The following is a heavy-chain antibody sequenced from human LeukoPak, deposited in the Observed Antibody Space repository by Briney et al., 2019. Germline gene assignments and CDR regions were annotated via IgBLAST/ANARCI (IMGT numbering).Heavy chain of an antibody. CDR3: ARGYYYDSSGYYSCRAFDY. D-gene: IGHD3-22*01. V-gene: IGHV3-21*01. Sequence: GGSLRLSCAASGFTFSSYSMNWVRQAPGKGLEWVSSISSSGSYIYYADSVKGRFTISRDNAKNSLYLQMNSLRAEDTAVYYCARGYYYDSSGYYSCRAFDYWGQGTLVTVSS. CDR2: ISSSGSYI. CDR1: GFTFSSYS. J-gene: IGHJ4*02.